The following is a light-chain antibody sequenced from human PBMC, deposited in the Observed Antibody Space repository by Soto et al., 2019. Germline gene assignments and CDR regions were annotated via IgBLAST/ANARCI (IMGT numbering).Light chain of an antibody. V-gene: IGLV1-40*01. J-gene: IGLJ1*01. CDR1: SSNIGAGYD. Sequence: QSVLTQPPSVSGAPGQRVTISCSGSSSNIGAGYDVNWYRQLPGTAPKLLIYGNSDRPSGVPDRSSGSKSGTSASLAITGLQAEDEADYFCQSYDRSLRTYVFGTGTKVTVL. CDR3: QSYDRSLRTYV. CDR2: GNS.